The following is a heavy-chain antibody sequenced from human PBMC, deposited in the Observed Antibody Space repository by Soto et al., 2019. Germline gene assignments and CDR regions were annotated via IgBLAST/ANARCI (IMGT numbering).Heavy chain of an antibody. CDR3: ARKTTVVVAATSFDY. Sequence: QVQLQESGPGLVKPSGTLSLTCAVSGGSISSSNWWSWVRQPPGKGLEWIGEIYHSGSTNYNPSLKSRVTKSVDKSKNQFSLKLSSVTAADTAVYYCARKTTVVVAATSFDYWGQGTLVTVSS. V-gene: IGHV4-4*02. CDR2: IYHSGST. CDR1: GGSISSSNW. D-gene: IGHD2-15*01. J-gene: IGHJ4*02.